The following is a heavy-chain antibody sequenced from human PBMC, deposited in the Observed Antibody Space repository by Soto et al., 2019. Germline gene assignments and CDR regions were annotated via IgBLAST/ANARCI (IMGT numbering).Heavy chain of an antibody. V-gene: IGHV3-23*01. Sequence: TGGSLRLSCAASGFSFSNYAMSWVRQAPGKGLEWLSSLSGNSGSTYYADSVKGRFTISRDNSKNTLYLQMDSLRAEDTALYYCAKESLVVSAAQGFFDYWGQGTLVTVSS. CDR1: GFSFSNYA. J-gene: IGHJ4*02. CDR2: LSGNSGST. D-gene: IGHD2-2*01. CDR3: AKESLVVSAAQGFFDY.